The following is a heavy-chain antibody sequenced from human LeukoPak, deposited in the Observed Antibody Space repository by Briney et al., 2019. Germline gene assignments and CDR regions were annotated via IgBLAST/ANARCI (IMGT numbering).Heavy chain of an antibody. CDR2: IYYSGST. CDR1: GGSISSGDYY. Sequence: SQTLSLTCTVSGGSISSGDYYWSWIRQPPGKGLEWIGYIYYSGSTCYNPSLKSRVTISVDTSKNQFSLRLSSVTAADTAVYYCARVAAAAGNPPFDYWGQGTLVTVSS. D-gene: IGHD6-13*01. V-gene: IGHV4-30-4*08. J-gene: IGHJ4*02. CDR3: ARVAAAAGNPPFDY.